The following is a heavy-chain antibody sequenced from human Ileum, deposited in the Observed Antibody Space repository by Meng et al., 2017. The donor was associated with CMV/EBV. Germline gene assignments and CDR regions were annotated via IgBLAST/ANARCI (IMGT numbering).Heavy chain of an antibody. CDR2: ISFGGST. V-gene: IGHV4-39*07. CDR1: RGSIRSSSFS. J-gene: IGHJ4*02. D-gene: IGHD3-22*01. Sequence: QPPLAEAGPGLVKPSETLSLTCSVSRGSIRSSSFSWGWIRQPPGKGLEWIGSISFGGSTSYKPSLKSRVTISIDMSKNQFPLKLSSVTAADTAVYYCARVGASSITTADYWGQGILVTVSS. CDR3: ARVGASSITTADY.